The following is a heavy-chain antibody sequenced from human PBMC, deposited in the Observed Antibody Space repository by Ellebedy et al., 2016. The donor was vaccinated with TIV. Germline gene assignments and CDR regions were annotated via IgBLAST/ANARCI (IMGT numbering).Heavy chain of an antibody. V-gene: IGHV3-33*01. CDR1: GFSFSSYG. CDR2: VWSDGSNK. J-gene: IGHJ4*02. CDR3: AGGLGLLYGGSPLDY. D-gene: IGHD3-3*01. Sequence: PGGSLRLSCAASGFSFSSYGMHWVRKAPGQGLEWVTVVWSDGSNKYSADSGKGRFTISRDNSKNTVYRQMNSLRAEDTAVYYCAGGLGLLYGGSPLDYWGQGTLVTFSS.